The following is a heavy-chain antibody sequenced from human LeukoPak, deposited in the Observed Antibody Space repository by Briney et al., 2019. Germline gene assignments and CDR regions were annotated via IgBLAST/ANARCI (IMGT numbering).Heavy chain of an antibody. V-gene: IGHV1-69*13. J-gene: IGHJ4*02. CDR3: ARDRGRATLFDY. CDR2: IIPIFGTA. D-gene: IGHD1-26*01. Sequence: ASVKVSCKASGGTFISYAISWVRQAPGQGLEWMGGIIPIFGTANYAQKFQGRVTITADESTSTAYMELSSLRSEDTAVYYCARDRGRATLFDYWGQGTLVTVSS. CDR1: GGTFISYA.